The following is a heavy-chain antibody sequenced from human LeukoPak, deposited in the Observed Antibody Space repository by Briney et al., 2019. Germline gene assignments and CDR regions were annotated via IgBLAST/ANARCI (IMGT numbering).Heavy chain of an antibody. V-gene: IGHV3-74*01. CDR2: IHSDGRST. D-gene: IGHD1-1*01. CDR3: ARAASTGTSFDY. J-gene: IGHJ4*02. Sequence: GGSLRLSCAASGFTFSDYYMSWVRQAPGKGLVWVSRIHSDGRSTNYADSVKGRFTISRDNAKNTLFLQMNSLRAEDTAVYYCARAASTGTSFDYWGQGTLVTVSS. CDR1: GFTFSDYY.